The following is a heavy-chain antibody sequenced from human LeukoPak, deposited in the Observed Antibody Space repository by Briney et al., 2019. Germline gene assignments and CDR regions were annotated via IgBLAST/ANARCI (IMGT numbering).Heavy chain of an antibody. CDR2: ISAYNGNT. D-gene: IGHD2-8*01. V-gene: IGHV1-18*01. J-gene: IGHJ4*02. CDR1: GYTFTSYG. Sequence: ASVKXSCKASGYTFTSYGISWVRQAPGQGLEWMGWISAYNGNTNYAQKLQGRVTMTTDTSTSTAHMELRSLRSDDTAVYYCARDVLAVPWDIWGQGTLVTVSS. CDR3: ARDVLAVPWDI.